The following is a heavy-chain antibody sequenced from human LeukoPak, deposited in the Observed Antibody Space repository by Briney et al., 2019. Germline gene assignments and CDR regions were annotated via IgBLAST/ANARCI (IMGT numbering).Heavy chain of an antibody. D-gene: IGHD6-13*01. CDR2: IYYSGST. Sequence: SETLSLTCTVSGGSISSSSYYWGWIRQPPGKGLEWIGSIYYSGSTYYNPSLKSRVTISVDTSKNQFSLKLSSVTAADTAVYYCARQHSSWNQYYYYYMDVWGKGTTVTVSS. V-gene: IGHV4-39*01. J-gene: IGHJ6*03. CDR3: ARQHSSWNQYYYYYMDV. CDR1: GGSISSSSYY.